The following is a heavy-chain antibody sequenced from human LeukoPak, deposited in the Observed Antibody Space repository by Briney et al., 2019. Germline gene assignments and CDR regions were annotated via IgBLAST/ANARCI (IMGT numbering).Heavy chain of an antibody. Sequence: PSETLSLTCTVSGGSISSYYWSWIRQPPGKGLEWIGYIYYSGSTNYNPSLKSRVTISVDTSKNQFSLKLSSVTAADTAVYYCARRIAAAGTSTMDNWFDPWGQGTLVTVSS. D-gene: IGHD6-13*01. CDR3: ARRIAAAGTSTMDNWFDP. J-gene: IGHJ5*02. CDR1: GGSISSYY. CDR2: IYYSGST. V-gene: IGHV4-59*08.